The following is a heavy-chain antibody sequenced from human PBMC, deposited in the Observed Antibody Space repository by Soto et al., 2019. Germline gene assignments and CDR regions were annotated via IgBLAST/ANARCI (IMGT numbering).Heavy chain of an antibody. V-gene: IGHV3-30*18. CDR2: ISYDGSNK. D-gene: IGHD3-3*01. CDR3: AKDRVRGYQRNYYYGMDV. J-gene: IGHJ6*02. Sequence: GGSQRVSCGASGCKFRSYGMRWVRKDPGKGLEWVAVISYDGSNKYYADSVKGRFTISRDNSKNTLYLQMNSLRAEDTAVYYCAKDRVRGYQRNYYYGMDVWGQGTTVTVSS. CDR1: GCKFRSYG.